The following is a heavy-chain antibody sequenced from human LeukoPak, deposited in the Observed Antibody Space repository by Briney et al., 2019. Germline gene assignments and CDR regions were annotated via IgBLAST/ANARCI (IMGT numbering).Heavy chain of an antibody. V-gene: IGHV3-30*18. CDR1: GFTFSSYG. D-gene: IGHD3-22*01. CDR2: ISYDGSNK. J-gene: IGHJ4*02. CDR3: AKTYYYDSSGYYYVGAGGFDY. Sequence: GGSLRLSCAASGFTFSSYGMHRVRQAPGKGLEWVAVISYDGSNKYYADSVKGRFTISRDNSKNTLYLQMNSLRAEDTAVYYCAKTYYYDSSGYYYVGAGGFDYWGQGTLVTVSS.